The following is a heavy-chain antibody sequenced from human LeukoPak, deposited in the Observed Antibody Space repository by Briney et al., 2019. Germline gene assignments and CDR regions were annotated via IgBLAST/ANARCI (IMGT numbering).Heavy chain of an antibody. CDR3: TTDPLSALSSPDYYDSSGYPTTDY. CDR1: GITFSNAW. V-gene: IGHV3-15*01. Sequence: PGGSLRLSCVASGITFSNAWMSWVRQAPGKGLEWVGRIKSKTDGGTTDYAAPVKGRFTISRDDSKNTLYLQMNSLKTEDTAVYYCTTDPLSALSSPDYYDSSGYPTTDYWGQGTLVTVSS. CDR2: IKSKTDGGTT. D-gene: IGHD3-22*01. J-gene: IGHJ4*02.